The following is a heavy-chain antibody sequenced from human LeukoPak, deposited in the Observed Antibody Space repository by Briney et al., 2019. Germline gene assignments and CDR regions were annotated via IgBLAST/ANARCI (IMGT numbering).Heavy chain of an antibody. CDR3: VGSPTYYYMDV. V-gene: IGHV3-30*04. CDR2: ISHDGTND. J-gene: IGHJ6*03. D-gene: IGHD3-10*01. Sequence: PGKSLRLSCAASGSTFRNHAIHWVRQAPGKGLEWVTVISHDGTNDYYRDSVKGRFTISRDNSKNTALLQMNSLSPDDTAVYYCVGSPTYYYMDVWGKGTTVTVSS. CDR1: GSTFRNHA.